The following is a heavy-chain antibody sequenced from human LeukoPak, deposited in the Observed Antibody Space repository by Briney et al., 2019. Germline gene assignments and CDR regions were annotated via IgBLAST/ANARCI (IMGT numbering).Heavy chain of an antibody. CDR3: ARASWGTSYFEY. CDR2: IIPIFGTA. CDR1: GGTFSSYA. D-gene: IGHD7-27*01. Sequence: ASVKVSCKASGGTFSSYAISWVRQAPGQGLEWMGGIIPIFGTANYAQKFQGRVTITADESTSTAYMELSSLRSEDTAVYYCARASWGTSYFEYWGQGTLVTVSS. J-gene: IGHJ4*02. V-gene: IGHV1-69*13.